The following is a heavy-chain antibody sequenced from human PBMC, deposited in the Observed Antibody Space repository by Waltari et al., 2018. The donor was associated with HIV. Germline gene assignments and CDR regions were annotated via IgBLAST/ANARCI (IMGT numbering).Heavy chain of an antibody. D-gene: IGHD6-6*01. Sequence: VQLQESGPGLVKPSETLSLTCTVSGRSISSYYWSWIRQPPGKGLEWIGYIYYSGSTNYNPSLKSRVTISVDTSKNQFSLKLSSVTAADTAVYYCAREGGPEYSSSVDIWGQGTMVTVSS. V-gene: IGHV4-59*01. CDR2: IYYSGST. J-gene: IGHJ3*02. CDR3: AREGGPEYSSSVDI. CDR1: GRSISSYY.